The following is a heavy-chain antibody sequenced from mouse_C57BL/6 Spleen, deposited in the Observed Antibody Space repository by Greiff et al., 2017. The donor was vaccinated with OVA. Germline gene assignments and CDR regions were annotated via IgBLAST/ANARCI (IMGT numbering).Heavy chain of an antibody. V-gene: IGHV1-50*01. CDR2: IDPSDSYT. Sequence: QVQLQQPGAELVKPGASVKLSCKASGSTFTSYWMQWVKQRPGQGLEWIVEIDPSDSYTNYNQKFKGKATLTVDTSSSTAYMQLSSLTSEDSAVYYCARGGGNAWFAYWGQGTLVTVSA. J-gene: IGHJ3*01. CDR3: ARGGGNAWFAY. CDR1: GSTFTSYW. D-gene: IGHD2-1*01.